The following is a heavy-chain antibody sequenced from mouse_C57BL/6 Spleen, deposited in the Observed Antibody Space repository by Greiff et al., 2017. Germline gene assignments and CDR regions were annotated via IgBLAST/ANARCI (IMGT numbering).Heavy chain of an antibody. J-gene: IGHJ4*01. D-gene: IGHD2-4*01. CDR2: INPNYGTT. V-gene: IGHV1-39*01. Sequence: EVQLQESGPELVKPGASVKISCKASGYSFTDYNMNWVKQSNGKSLEWIGVINPNYGTTSYNQKFKGKATLTVDQSSSTAYMQLNSLTSEGSAVYYGARSGYYDYAMDYWGQGTSVTVSS. CDR3: ARSGYYDYAMDY. CDR1: GYSFTDYN.